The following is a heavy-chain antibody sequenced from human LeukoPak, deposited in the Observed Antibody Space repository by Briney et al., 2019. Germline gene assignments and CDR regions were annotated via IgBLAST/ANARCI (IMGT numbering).Heavy chain of an antibody. CDR3: ARFVSSGPL. CDR1: GFGFGYYH. J-gene: IGHJ3*01. CDR2: ISSNGRST. Sequence: PGGSLRLSCAASGFGFGYYHMHWVRQAPGKGLECVSAISSNGRSTYYSDSVKGRFTVSRVNSNNTLYLQMGGLKPEDMAVYYCARFVSSGPLWGQGTMVTVSS. V-gene: IGHV3-64*02. D-gene: IGHD6-19*01.